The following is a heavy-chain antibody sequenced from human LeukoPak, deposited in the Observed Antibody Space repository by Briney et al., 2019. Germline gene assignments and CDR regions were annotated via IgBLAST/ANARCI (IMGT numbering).Heavy chain of an antibody. CDR3: ARDLSFPPHLVTYYYYMDV. CDR1: GFSFSSYS. V-gene: IGHV3-48*01. D-gene: IGHD6-13*01. Sequence: PGGSLRLSCAGSGFSFSSYSMNWVRQAPGKGLEWVSYISSGSTMDYADSVKGRFTISRDNAKNSLYLQMNSLRVEDTAVYYCARDLSFPPHLVTYYYYMDVWGKGTMVTVSS. J-gene: IGHJ6*03. CDR2: ISSGSTM.